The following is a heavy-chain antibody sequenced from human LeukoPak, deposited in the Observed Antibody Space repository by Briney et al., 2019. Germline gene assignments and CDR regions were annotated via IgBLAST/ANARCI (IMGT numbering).Heavy chain of an antibody. D-gene: IGHD7-27*01. V-gene: IGHV5-51*01. J-gene: IGHJ3*02. Sequence: RGESLKISCKGSGYSFNTYWIGWVRQMPGKGLEWMGIMYPGDSETKYSPSFQGQVTISADKSISTAYLQWSSLKASDTARYYSPTPHAVRLTGMNAFDIWGQGTMVTVSS. CDR3: PTPHAVRLTGMNAFDI. CDR2: MYPGDSET. CDR1: GYSFNTYW.